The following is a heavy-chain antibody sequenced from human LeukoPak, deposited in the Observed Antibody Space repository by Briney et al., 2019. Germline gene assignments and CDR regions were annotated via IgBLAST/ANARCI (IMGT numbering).Heavy chain of an antibody. V-gene: IGHV4-39*07. CDR3: ARDREVGATKGYYYMDV. CDR1: GGSISSSSYY. J-gene: IGHJ6*03. D-gene: IGHD1-26*01. CDR2: IYYSGST. Sequence: SETLSLTCTVSGGSISSSSYYCGRIRQPPGNGLEWSGSIYYSGSTYYNPSLKSRVTISVDTSKNQFSLKLSSVTAADTAVYYCARDREVGATKGYYYMDVWGKGTTVTVSS.